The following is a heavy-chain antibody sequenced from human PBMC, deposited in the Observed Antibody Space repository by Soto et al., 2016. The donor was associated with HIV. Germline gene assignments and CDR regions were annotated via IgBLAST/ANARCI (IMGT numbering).Heavy chain of an antibody. CDR3: ARGVNCSGGSCYPRWFDP. CDR1: GGTFSNYA. CDR2: IIPIFDTA. D-gene: IGHD2-15*01. Sequence: QVQLVQSGAEVKKPGSSVKVSCKASGGTFSNYAISWVRQAPGQGLEWMGRIIPIFDTANYAQKFQGRVTITADESTSTAYMELSSLRSEDTAVYYCARGVNCSGGSCYPRWFDPWGQGTLVTVSS. J-gene: IGHJ5*02. V-gene: IGHV1-69*18.